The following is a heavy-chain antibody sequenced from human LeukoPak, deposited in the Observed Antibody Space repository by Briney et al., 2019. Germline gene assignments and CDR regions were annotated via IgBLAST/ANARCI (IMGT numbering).Heavy chain of an antibody. Sequence: SETLSLTCTVSGYSISSGYYWGWIRQPPGKGLEWIGSIYHSGSTYYNPSLKSRVTISVDTSKNQFSLKLSSVTAADTAVYYCARIDYGDYAGDYWGQGTLVTVSS. CDR2: IYHSGST. CDR3: ARIDYGDYAGDY. V-gene: IGHV4-38-2*02. CDR1: GYSISSGYY. J-gene: IGHJ4*02. D-gene: IGHD4-17*01.